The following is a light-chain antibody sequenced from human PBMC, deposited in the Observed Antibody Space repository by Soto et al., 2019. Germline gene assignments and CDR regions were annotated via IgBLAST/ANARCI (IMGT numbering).Light chain of an antibody. CDR1: SSDVGGYDY. CDR3: SSYAGSGTYVV. Sequence: QSVLTQPPSASGSPGQSVTISCTGTSSDVGGYDYVSWYRHHPGKAPQLMIYEVTKRPSGIPDRFSGSKSGNTASLTVSGLQAEDEAHYYCSSYAGSGTYVVFGGGTKLTVL. J-gene: IGLJ2*01. V-gene: IGLV2-8*01. CDR2: EVT.